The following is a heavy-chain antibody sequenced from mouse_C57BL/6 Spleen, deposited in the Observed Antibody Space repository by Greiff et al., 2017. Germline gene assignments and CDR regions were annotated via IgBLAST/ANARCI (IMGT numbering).Heavy chain of an antibody. J-gene: IGHJ2*01. CDR3: ESQGYDYLYFDY. Sequence: LVESGGGLVKPGGSLKLSCAASGFTFSDYGMHWVRQAPEKGLEWVAYISSGSSTIYYADTVKGRCTISRDNAKNTLFLQMTILRSEDTAMYYCESQGYDYLYFDYWGQGTTLTVSS. D-gene: IGHD2-4*01. CDR1: GFTFSDYG. V-gene: IGHV5-17*01. CDR2: ISSGSSTI.